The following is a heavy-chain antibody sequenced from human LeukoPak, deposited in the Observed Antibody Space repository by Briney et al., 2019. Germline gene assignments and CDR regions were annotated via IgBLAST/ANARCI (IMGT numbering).Heavy chain of an antibody. D-gene: IGHD6-19*01. J-gene: IGHJ4*02. CDR2: INPSGGST. CDR3: ARDAARYGSGWYYDF. V-gene: IGHV1-46*01. Sequence: GASVKVSCKASGYTFTSYYMQWVRQAPGQGLEWMGIINPSGGSTSYAQKFQGRVTMTRDTSTSTVYMELSSLRSEDTAVYYCARDAARYGSGWYYDFWGQGTLVTVSS. CDR1: GYTFTSYY.